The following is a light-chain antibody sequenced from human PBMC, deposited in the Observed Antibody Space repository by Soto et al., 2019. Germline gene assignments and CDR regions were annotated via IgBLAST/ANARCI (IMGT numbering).Light chain of an antibody. V-gene: IGLV2-23*01. Sequence: QSALTQPASVSGSPAQSITISCTGTSSDVGSYNLVSWYQQHPGKAPKLMIYEGSKRPSGVSNRFSGSKSDNTASLTISGLQAEDEADYYCCSYAGSRVFGGGTKLTVL. CDR3: CSYAGSRV. CDR2: EGS. CDR1: SSDVGSYNL. J-gene: IGLJ3*02.